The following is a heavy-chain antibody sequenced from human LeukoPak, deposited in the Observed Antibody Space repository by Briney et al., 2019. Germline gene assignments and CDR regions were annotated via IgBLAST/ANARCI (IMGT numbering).Heavy chain of an antibody. CDR1: GGSISSYY. V-gene: IGHV4-59*08. J-gene: IGHJ6*02. CDR2: IYYSGST. D-gene: IGHD6-19*01. Sequence: SETLSLTCTVSGGSISSYYWSWIRQPPGKGLEWIGYIYYSGSTNYNPSLKSRVTISVDTSKNQFSLKLSSVTAADTAVYYCARRPPRSIAVAGSYYYYGMDVWGQGTTVTVSS. CDR3: ARRPPRSIAVAGSYYYYGMDV.